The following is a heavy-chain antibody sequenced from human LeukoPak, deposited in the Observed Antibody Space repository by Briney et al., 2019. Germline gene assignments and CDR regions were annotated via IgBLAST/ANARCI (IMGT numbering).Heavy chain of an antibody. D-gene: IGHD3-22*01. V-gene: IGHV4-59*01. CDR1: GGSISSYY. CDR2: IYYSGST. J-gene: IGHJ4*02. Sequence: SETLSLTCTVSGGSISSYYWSWIRQPPGKGLEWIGYIYYSGSTNYNPSLKSRVTISVDTSKNQFSLKLSSVTAADTAVYYCARGHYDSSGYVDYWGQGTLVTVSS. CDR3: ARGHYDSSGYVDY.